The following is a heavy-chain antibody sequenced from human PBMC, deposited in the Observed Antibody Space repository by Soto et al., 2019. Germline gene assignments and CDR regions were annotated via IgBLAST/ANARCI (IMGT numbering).Heavy chain of an antibody. CDR2: INAGNGNT. CDR1: GYTFASYA. J-gene: IGHJ4*02. D-gene: IGHD2-15*01. CDR3: ARGPGGPDGPGDY. Sequence: ASVKVSCTASGYTFASYARHWVRQAPGQRLEWMGWINAGNGNTKYSQKFQGRVTITRDTSASTAYMELSSLRSEDTAVYYCARGPGGPDGPGDYWGQGTLVTVS. V-gene: IGHV1-3*01.